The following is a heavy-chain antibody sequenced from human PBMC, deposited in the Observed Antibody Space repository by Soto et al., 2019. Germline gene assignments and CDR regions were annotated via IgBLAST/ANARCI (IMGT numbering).Heavy chain of an antibody. D-gene: IGHD3-22*01. CDR1: GGTFSSYA. CDR3: ARDTMTGDAFDI. CDR2: IIPIFGTA. J-gene: IGHJ3*02. Sequence: SVKVSCKASGGTFSSYAISWVRQAPGQGLEWMGGIIPIFGTANYAQKFQGRVTITAEESTSTAYMELSSLRSEDTAVYYCARDTMTGDAFDIWGQGTMVTVSS. V-gene: IGHV1-69*13.